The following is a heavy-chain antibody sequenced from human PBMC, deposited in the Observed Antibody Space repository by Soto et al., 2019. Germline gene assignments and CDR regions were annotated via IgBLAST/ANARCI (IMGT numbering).Heavy chain of an antibody. J-gene: IGHJ4*02. CDR3: ARWLSRREYYFDY. Sequence: EVQLVESGGGLVQPGGSLRLSCAASGFTFSSYWMSWVRQAPGKGLEWVANIKQDGSEKYYVDSVKGRFTISRDNAKNSLYLQMNSLRAEDTAVYYCARWLSRREYYFDYWGQGTLVTVSS. D-gene: IGHD5-12*01. CDR2: IKQDGSEK. CDR1: GFTFSSYW. V-gene: IGHV3-7*03.